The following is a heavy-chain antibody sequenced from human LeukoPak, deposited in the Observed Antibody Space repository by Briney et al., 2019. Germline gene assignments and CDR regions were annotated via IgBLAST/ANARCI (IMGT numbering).Heavy chain of an antibody. D-gene: IGHD3-22*01. CDR2: IYSGGST. Sequence: GGSLRLSCAASGFTVGSTTMSWVRQAPGKGLEWVSIIYSGGSTSYADSVKGRFTISRDNSKNTPYLQMNSLRTEDTAVYYCARGGSYFDISGYCFYWGQGTLVTVSS. V-gene: IGHV3-66*01. J-gene: IGHJ4*02. CDR3: ARGGSYFDISGYCFY. CDR1: GFTVGSTT.